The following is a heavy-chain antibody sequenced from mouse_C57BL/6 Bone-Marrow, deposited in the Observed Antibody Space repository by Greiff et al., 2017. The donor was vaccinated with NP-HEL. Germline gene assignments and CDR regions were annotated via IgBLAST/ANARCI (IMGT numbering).Heavy chain of an antibody. CDR1: GYTFTSYW. J-gene: IGHJ3*01. D-gene: IGHD2-4*01. V-gene: IGHV1-50*01. CDR2: IDPSDSYT. Sequence: VQLQQPGAELVKPGASVKLSCKASGYTFTSYWMQWVNQRPGQGLEWIGEIDPSDSYTNYNQKFKGKATLTVDPSSSTAYMQLSSLTSEDSAFYYCALYYDYDESFAYWGQGTLVTVSA. CDR3: ALYYDYDESFAY.